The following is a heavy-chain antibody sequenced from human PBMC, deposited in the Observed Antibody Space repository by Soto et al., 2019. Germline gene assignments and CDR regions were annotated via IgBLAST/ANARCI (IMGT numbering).Heavy chain of an antibody. V-gene: IGHV1-46*01. Sequence: ASVKVSCKASGYTFTSYYMHWVRQAPGQGLEWMGMINRNSGNTNYAQKLQGRVTMTSDTSISTAYMELSNLRYEDTAVYYCEVATGFWGQGTMVTVSS. CDR1: GYTFTSYY. D-gene: IGHD5-12*01. CDR2: INRNSGNT. J-gene: IGHJ4*02. CDR3: EVATGF.